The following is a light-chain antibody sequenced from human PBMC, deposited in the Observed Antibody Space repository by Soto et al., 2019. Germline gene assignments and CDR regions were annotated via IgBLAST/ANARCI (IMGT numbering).Light chain of an antibody. CDR3: QQYNNWPPMYT. CDR2: GAS. V-gene: IGKV3-15*01. Sequence: EIVMTQSPATLSVSPGERATLSCRASQSVSSTLAWYQQKPGQAPRLLIYGASTRATGIPARCSGSGSGTEFTLTISSLQSEDFAVYYCQQYNNWPPMYTFGQGTKLEIK. J-gene: IGKJ2*01. CDR1: QSVSST.